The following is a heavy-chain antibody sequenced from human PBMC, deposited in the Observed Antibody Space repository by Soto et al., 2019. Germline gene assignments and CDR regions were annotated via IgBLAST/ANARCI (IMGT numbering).Heavy chain of an antibody. CDR2: INPNSGDT. D-gene: IGHD1-26*01. CDR1: GYTFTGYY. V-gene: IGHV1-2*02. J-gene: IGHJ6*02. CDR3: AKGGAIVAAGTRVYLYNAMDV. Sequence: ASVKVSCKASGYTFTGYYVHWVRQAPGQGLEWMGWINPNSGDTYLAQRFQGRVTMNRDTSVGTAYMELRGLTSDDTAEYYCAKGGAIVAAGTRVYLYNAMDVWGQGTTVTVSS.